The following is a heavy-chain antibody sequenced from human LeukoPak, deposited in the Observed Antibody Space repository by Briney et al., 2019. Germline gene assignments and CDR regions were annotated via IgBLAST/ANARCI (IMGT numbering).Heavy chain of an antibody. Sequence: PGGSLRLSCAASGFTLSSYWMHWVRQAPGKGLVWVSRIDSDGSSTSYADSVKGRFTISRDNAKNSLYLQMNSLRAEDTAVYYCAREVVVVPALDYWGQGTLVTVSS. CDR3: AREVVVVPALDY. D-gene: IGHD2-2*01. CDR1: GFTLSSYW. V-gene: IGHV3-74*01. CDR2: IDSDGSST. J-gene: IGHJ4*02.